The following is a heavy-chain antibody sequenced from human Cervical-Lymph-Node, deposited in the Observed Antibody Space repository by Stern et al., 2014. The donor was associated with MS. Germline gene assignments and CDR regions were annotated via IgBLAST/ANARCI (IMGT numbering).Heavy chain of an antibody. CDR2: IYTSGST. CDR3: ARDCRLRYFDNYGMDV. Sequence: QVQLQESGPGLVKPSQTLSLTCTVSGGSISSGSYYWSWIRQPAGKGLEWIGRIYTSGSTNYNPSLKSQATISENTSKTHSPLNLTSVTAADTAVYYCARDCRLRYFDNYGMDVWGQGTTVTVSS. CDR1: GGSISSGSYY. J-gene: IGHJ6*02. D-gene: IGHD3-9*01. V-gene: IGHV4-61*02.